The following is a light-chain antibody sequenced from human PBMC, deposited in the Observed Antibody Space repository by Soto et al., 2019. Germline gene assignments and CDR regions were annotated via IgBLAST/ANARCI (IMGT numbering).Light chain of an antibody. CDR2: SNN. Sequence: QSVLTQPPSASGTPGQRVFISCSGSSSNIGGTNYAYWYQQLPGAAPKLLMHSNNLRPSGVPERISGSKSGTSASLAISGRRSEYEAVYYCASWDDRLGAVIFGGGTKLTVL. CDR3: ASWDDRLGAVI. J-gene: IGLJ2*01. CDR1: SSNIGGTNY. V-gene: IGLV1-47*02.